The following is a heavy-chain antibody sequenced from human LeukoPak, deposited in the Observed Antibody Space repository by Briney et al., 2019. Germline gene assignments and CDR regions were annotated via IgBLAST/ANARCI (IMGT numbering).Heavy chain of an antibody. J-gene: IGHJ4*02. CDR1: GYTFTGYY. V-gene: IGHV1-2*02. Sequence: ASVKVSCKASGYTFTGYYMHWVRQAPGQGFEWMGWINPNSGGINYAQKFQGRVTMTRDTSISTAYMELSRLRSDDTAVYYCARDLRWYSSSYWGQGTLVTVSS. D-gene: IGHD6-19*01. CDR3: ARDLRWYSSSY. CDR2: INPNSGGI.